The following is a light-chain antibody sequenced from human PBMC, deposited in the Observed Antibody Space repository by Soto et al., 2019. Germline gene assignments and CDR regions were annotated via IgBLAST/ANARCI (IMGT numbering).Light chain of an antibody. CDR2: AAS. V-gene: IGKV1-39*01. CDR3: QQSYSPPFS. J-gene: IGKJ3*01. Sequence: DIQMTQSPSSLSASVGDGVTITCRASQTISSYLNWYQQRPGIAPRLLIYAASTLQSGVPSRFSGRGFATNFTLAITSLQTEDFATYYCQQSYSPPFSFGPGTKVDIK. CDR1: QTISSY.